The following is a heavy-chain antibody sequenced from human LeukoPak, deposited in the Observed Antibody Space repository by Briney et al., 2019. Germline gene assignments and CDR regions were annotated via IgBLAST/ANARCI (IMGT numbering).Heavy chain of an antibody. D-gene: IGHD6-13*01. V-gene: IGHV4-59*01. CDR2: IYYSGST. Sequence: SETLSLTCAVYGGSFSGYYWSWIRQPPGKGLEWIGYIYYSGSTNYNPSLKSRVTISVDTSKNQFSLKLSSVTAADTAVYYCARDFSSSWPLYYMDVWGKGTTVTVSS. CDR3: ARDFSSSWPLYYMDV. J-gene: IGHJ6*03. CDR1: GGSFSGYY.